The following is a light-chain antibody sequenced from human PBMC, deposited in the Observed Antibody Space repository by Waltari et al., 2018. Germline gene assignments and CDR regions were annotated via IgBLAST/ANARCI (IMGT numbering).Light chain of an antibody. CDR2: DVS. V-gene: IGLV2-14*03. CDR1: SSDVGRSND. Sequence: QSALTQPASVSGSPGQSITISCTGTSSDVGRSNDVSWYQQRPGKAPKLMIYDVSYRPSGVSDRFSGSKSGNTASLTISGLQAEDEADYYCSSHSNSGSYVVFGGGTKLTVL. J-gene: IGLJ2*01. CDR3: SSHSNSGSYVV.